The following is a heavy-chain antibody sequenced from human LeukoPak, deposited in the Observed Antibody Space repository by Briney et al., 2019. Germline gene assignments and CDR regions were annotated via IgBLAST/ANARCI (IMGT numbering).Heavy chain of an antibody. CDR3: ASALLTGDHYLYAFDI. J-gene: IGHJ3*02. CDR2: INPNSGGT. V-gene: IGHV1-2*02. CDR1: GYTFTGYY. D-gene: IGHD4-17*01. Sequence: GASVKVSCKASGYTFTGYYMHWVRQAPGQGLEWMGWINPNSGGTNYAQKFQGRVTMTRDTSISTAYMELSRLRSDDTAVYYCASALLTGDHYLYAFDIWGQGTMVTVSS.